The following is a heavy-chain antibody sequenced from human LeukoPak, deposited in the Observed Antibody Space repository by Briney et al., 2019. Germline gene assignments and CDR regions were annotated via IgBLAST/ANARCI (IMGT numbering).Heavy chain of an antibody. CDR3: ARLVGDSSDY. CDR2: IYPGDSDT. V-gene: IGHV5-51*01. D-gene: IGHD3-22*01. Sequence: GESLRISCKGSAYGFTSYWIGWVRQMPGKGLGWMGIIYPGDSDTRYSPSFQGQVTISADKSISTAYLQWSSLKASDTAMYYCARLVGDSSDYWGQGTLVTVSS. CDR1: AYGFTSYW. J-gene: IGHJ4*02.